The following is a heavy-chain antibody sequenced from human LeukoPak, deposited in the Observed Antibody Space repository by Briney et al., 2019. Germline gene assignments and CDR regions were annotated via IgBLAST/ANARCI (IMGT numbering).Heavy chain of an antibody. J-gene: IGHJ4*02. Sequence: GGSLRLSCAASGFTFSSIWMSWVRLAPGKGLECVAMINQDGSAKYYADSVRGRFTVSRDHARNSLFLQMNTLSDEDTAIYYCAGEPRMLAYWGQGTLVTVSS. CDR2: INQDGSAK. CDR3: AGEPRMLAY. V-gene: IGHV3-7*01. D-gene: IGHD3-10*02. CDR1: GFTFSSIW.